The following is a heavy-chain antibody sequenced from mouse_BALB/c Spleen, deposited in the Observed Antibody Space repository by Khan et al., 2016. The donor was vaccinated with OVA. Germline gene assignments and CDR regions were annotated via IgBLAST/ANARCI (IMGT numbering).Heavy chain of an antibody. V-gene: IGHV1-7*01. CDR1: GYTFTSYW. Sequence: QVQLKESGAELAKPGASVKMSCKASGYTFTSYWMHWVQQRPGQGLEWIGYINPSSGYTEYNQNFKDQATLTADKSSSTAYMQLSSLTSEDSAVYYCARDRIDYWGQGTTLTVSS. CDR3: ARDRIDY. J-gene: IGHJ2*01. CDR2: INPSSGYT.